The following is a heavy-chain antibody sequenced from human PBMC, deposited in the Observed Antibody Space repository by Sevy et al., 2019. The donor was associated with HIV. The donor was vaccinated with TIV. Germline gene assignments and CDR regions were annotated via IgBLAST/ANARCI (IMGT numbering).Heavy chain of an antibody. Sequence: GESLKISCMGSGYSFTSYWIGWVRQMPGKGLEWMGIIYPGDSDTRYSPSFQGQVTISADKSISTAYLQWSSLKASDTAIYYCARHTGYSSSWWYFQHWGQGTLVTVSS. CDR1: GYSFTSYW. D-gene: IGHD6-13*01. CDR3: ARHTGYSSSWWYFQH. CDR2: IYPGDSDT. V-gene: IGHV5-51*01. J-gene: IGHJ1*01.